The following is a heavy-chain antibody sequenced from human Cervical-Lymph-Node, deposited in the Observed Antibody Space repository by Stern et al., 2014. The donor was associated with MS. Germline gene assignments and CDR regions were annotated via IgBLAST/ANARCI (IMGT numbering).Heavy chain of an antibody. CDR1: GYSFTANW. D-gene: IGHD4-17*01. CDR3: ARDYGDYAFDY. V-gene: IGHV5-51*01. J-gene: IGHJ4*02. CDR2: IYPGASDT. Sequence: EVQLVESGAEVKKPGESLKISCKGSGYSFTANWIAWVRQMPGKGLEWLGIIYPGASDTRYSPSFQGQVPISADKPISTAYLQWSSLKASDTAMYYCARDYGDYAFDYWGQGTLVTVSS.